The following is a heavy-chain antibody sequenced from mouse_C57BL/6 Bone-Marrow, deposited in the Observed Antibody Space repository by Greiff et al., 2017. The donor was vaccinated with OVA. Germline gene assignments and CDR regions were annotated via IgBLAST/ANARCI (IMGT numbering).Heavy chain of an antibody. D-gene: IGHD1-1*01. J-gene: IGHJ1*03. Sequence: VQLKESGAELVRPGASVKLSCKASGYTFTDYYINWVKQRPGQGLEWIARIYPGSGNTYYNEKFKGKATLTAEKSSSTAYMQLSSLTSEDSAVYFCARENYYGSSWYFDVWGTGTTVTVSS. CDR2: IYPGSGNT. CDR3: ARENYYGSSWYFDV. V-gene: IGHV1-76*01. CDR1: GYTFTDYY.